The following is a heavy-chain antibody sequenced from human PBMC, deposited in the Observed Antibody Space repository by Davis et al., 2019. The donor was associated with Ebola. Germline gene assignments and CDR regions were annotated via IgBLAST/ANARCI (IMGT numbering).Heavy chain of an antibody. CDR1: GFTFDTYA. CDR2: IYYSGST. Sequence: MPGGSLRLSCAASGFTFDTYAMSWVRRAPGKGLEWIGSIYYSGSTYYNPSLKSRVTISVDTSKNQSSLKLSSVTAADTAVYYCARDFYYYGMDVWGQGTTVTVSS. V-gene: IGHV4-39*07. J-gene: IGHJ6*02. CDR3: ARDFYYYGMDV.